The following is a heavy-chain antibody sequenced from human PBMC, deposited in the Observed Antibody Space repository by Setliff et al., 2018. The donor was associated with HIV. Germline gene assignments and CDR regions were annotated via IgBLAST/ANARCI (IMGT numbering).Heavy chain of an antibody. D-gene: IGHD3-22*01. CDR3: ARILLYDSSAYFVNAFDI. V-gene: IGHV4-61*09. CDR1: GGSISSGSNY. J-gene: IGHJ3*02. CDR2: IYTSGST. Sequence: PSETLSLTCTVSGGSISSGSNYWSWIRQPAGKGLEWIGHIYTSGSTNYNPSLKSRVTISVDTSKNQFYLKLSSVTAADTAVYYCARILLYDSSAYFVNAFDIWGQGTVVTASS.